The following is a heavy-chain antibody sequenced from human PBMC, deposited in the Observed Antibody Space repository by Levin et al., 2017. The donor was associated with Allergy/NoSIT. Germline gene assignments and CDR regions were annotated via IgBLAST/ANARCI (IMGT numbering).Heavy chain of an antibody. Sequence: GESLKISCGVSGFTFSTYAMCWVRQSPGKGLEWVSAISGSGASTYYADSVKGRFTISRDNSKNTLYLQMNSLRAEDTAVYYCAKMGLGMYYDSSPYGYWGQGTLVSVSS. V-gene: IGHV3-23*01. CDR1: GFTFSTYA. CDR2: ISGSGAST. D-gene: IGHD3-22*01. J-gene: IGHJ4*02. CDR3: AKMGLGMYYDSSPYGY.